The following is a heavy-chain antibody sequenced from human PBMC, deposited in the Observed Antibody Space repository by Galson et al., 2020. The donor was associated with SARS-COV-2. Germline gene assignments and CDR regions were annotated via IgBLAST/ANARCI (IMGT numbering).Heavy chain of an antibody. V-gene: IGHV1-24*01. J-gene: IGHJ6*02. CDR2: FDPEDGET. Sequence: ASVKVSCKVSGYTLTELSMHWVRQAPGKGLEWMGGFDPEDGETIYAQKFQGRVTMTEDTSTDTAYMELSSLRSEDTAVYYCAASTYYGSGSYYIPPSRPNVWGQGTTVTVSS. CDR1: GYTLTELS. CDR3: AASTYYGSGSYYIPPSRPNV. D-gene: IGHD3-10*01.